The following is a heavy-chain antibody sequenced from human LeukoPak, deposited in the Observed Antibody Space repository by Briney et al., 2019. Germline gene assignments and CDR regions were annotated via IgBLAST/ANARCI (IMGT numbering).Heavy chain of an antibody. D-gene: IGHD3-22*01. J-gene: IGHJ4*02. V-gene: IGHV4-39*01. Sequence: TSETLSLTCTVSGDSINSYNYFWGWIRQPPGKGLEWVGSIYYRGNTYHNPSLKSRVTSSADTSKNQFSLKVTSVTAADTAVYYCARASGGYYWDFDYWGQGALVTVSS. CDR1: GDSINSYNYF. CDR3: ARASGGYYWDFDY. CDR2: IYYRGNT.